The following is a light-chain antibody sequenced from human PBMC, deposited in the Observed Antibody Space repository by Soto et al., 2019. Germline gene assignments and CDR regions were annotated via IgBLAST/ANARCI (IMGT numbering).Light chain of an antibody. J-gene: IGLJ2*01. CDR1: SSNTGNNY. V-gene: IGLV1-51*01. CDR2: DNN. Sequence: QSVLTQSPSVSAAPGQKVTNSCSGSSSNTGNNYVSWYQQLPGTAPKLLIYDNNKRPSGIPDRFSGSKSGTSGTLDITGLLTGDEADYYCATWDGSLPGEVFGGGTKLTVL. CDR3: ATWDGSLPGEV.